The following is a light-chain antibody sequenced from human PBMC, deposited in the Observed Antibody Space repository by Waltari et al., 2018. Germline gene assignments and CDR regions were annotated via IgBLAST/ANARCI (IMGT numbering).Light chain of an antibody. CDR3: QQYYSTLPYT. CDR2: WAS. V-gene: IGKV4-1*01. CDR1: QSVLYSSNNKNY. Sequence: DIVMTQSPDSLAVSLGERATINCKSSQSVLYSSNNKNYLAWYQQKPGQPPKLLIYWASTRESGVPDRFSGSGSETDFSLTISSVQGEDVAVYYCQQYYSTLPYTFGQGTKLEIK. J-gene: IGKJ2*01.